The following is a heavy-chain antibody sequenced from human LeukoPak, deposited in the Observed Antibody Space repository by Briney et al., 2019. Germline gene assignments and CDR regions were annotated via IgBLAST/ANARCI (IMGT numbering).Heavy chain of an antibody. D-gene: IGHD3-22*01. V-gene: IGHV4-34*01. CDR3: ARNYDSSAFYLAY. Sequence: SETLSLTCAVYGGSFSGYYWSWIRRPPGKGLEWIGEINHSGEINHSGSTNYNPSLKSRVTISVDTSKNQFSLKLSSVTAADTAVYYCARNYDSSAFYLAYWGQGTLVTVSS. CDR2: INHSGEINHSGST. J-gene: IGHJ4*02. CDR1: GGSFSGYY.